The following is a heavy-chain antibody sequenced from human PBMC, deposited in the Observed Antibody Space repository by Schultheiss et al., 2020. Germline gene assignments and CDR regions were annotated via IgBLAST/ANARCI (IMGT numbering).Heavy chain of an antibody. Sequence: SETLSLTCTVSGGSISSGDYYWGWIRQPPGKGLEWIGSIYYSGSTYYNPSLKSRVTISVDTSKNQFSLKLSSVTAADTAVYYCARQGSTIFGVAEGYFDYWGQGTLVTVSS. J-gene: IGHJ4*02. CDR2: IYYSGST. CDR1: GGSISSGDYY. V-gene: IGHV4-39*01. CDR3: ARQGSTIFGVAEGYFDY. D-gene: IGHD3-3*01.